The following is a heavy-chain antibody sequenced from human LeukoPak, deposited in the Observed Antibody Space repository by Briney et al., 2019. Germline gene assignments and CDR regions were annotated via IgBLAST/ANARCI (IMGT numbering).Heavy chain of an antibody. CDR1: GGSISSYY. CDR3: ARGLSSGSEGLYYYYMDV. CDR2: INTSGST. V-gene: IGHV4-4*07. J-gene: IGHJ6*03. Sequence: PSETLSLTCTVSGGSISSYYWTWIRQSAGKGLEWIGRINTSGSTNYNPSLRSRVTMSVNTSKNQFSLNLTSVTTADTAVYYCARGLSSGSEGLYYYYMDVWGKGTTVTVS. D-gene: IGHD1-26*01.